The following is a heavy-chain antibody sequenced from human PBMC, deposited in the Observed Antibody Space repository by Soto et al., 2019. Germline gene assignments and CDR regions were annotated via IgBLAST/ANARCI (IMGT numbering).Heavy chain of an antibody. V-gene: IGHV3-33*01. CDR3: ARDGVVLVEGRRDV. J-gene: IGHJ6*02. CDR1: GFTFSSYG. CDR2: IWYDGSKR. Sequence: GGSLRLSCTASGFTFSSYGMHWVRQAPGKGLEWVAVIWYDGSKRHYADSVKGRFTISRDNSKNTLYLQMNSLRAEDTAVYYCARDGVVLVEGRRDVWRQGTTVTVSS. D-gene: IGHD2-2*01.